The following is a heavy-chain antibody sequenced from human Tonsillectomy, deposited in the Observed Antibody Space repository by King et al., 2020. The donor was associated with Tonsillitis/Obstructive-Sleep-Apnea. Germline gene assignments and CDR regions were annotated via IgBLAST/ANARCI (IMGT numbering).Heavy chain of an antibody. D-gene: IGHD3-3*01. CDR3: ARGGGVSGVVIPFDY. J-gene: IGHJ4*02. CDR2: MWFDGSLSVE. Sequence: VQLVESGGGVVQPGRSLRLSCAASGFSFSNYAMHWVRQAPGKGLEWVAVMWFDGSLSVEYYADSVEGRFTISRDNSKNTLYLQMSSLRDDDTAVYYCARGGGVSGVVIPFDYWGQGTLVTVSS. CDR1: GFSFSNYA. V-gene: IGHV3-33*01.